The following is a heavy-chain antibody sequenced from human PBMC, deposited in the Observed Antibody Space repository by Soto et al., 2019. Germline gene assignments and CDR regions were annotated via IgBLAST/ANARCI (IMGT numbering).Heavy chain of an antibody. CDR3: ARDTKYGSGSYPSPAFDY. J-gene: IGHJ4*02. CDR2: IWYDGSNK. CDR1: GFTFSSYG. V-gene: IGHV3-33*01. Sequence: GGSLRLSCAASGFTFSSYGMHWVRQAPGKGLEWVAVIWYDGSNKYYADSVKGRFTISRDNSKNTLYLQMNSLRAEDTAVYYCARDTKYGSGSYPSPAFDYWGQGTLVTVSS. D-gene: IGHD3-10*01.